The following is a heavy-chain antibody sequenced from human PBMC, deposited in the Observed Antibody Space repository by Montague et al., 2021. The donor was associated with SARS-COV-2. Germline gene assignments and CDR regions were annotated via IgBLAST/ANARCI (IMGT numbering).Heavy chain of an antibody. CDR2: IHYSGST. V-gene: IGHV4-39*01. CDR3: AVNNRRPENIVVVPAPHAFDI. D-gene: IGHD2-2*01. Sequence: SETLSLTCTVSGCSISSSSYYWGWIRQPPGKGLECIGSIHYSGSTYYNSPLKSRATISVDTSKNQFSLKLCFLTAADTAVYYCAVNNRRPENIVVVPAPHAFDIWGRGTMVTVSS. J-gene: IGHJ3*02. CDR1: GCSISSSSYY.